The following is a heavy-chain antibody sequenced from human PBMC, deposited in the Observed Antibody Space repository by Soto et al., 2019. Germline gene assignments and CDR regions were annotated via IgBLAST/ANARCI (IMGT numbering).Heavy chain of an antibody. V-gene: IGHV1-46*01. CDR1: GYTFTSYY. CDR2: INPSGGST. CDR3: ARGRHEYSSSMYYFDY. Sequence: ASVKVSCKASGYTFTSYYMHWVRQAPGQGLEWMGIINPSGGSTSYAQKFQGRVTMTRDTSTSTVYMELSSLRSEDTAVYYCARGRHEYSSSMYYFDYWGQGTLVTVSS. D-gene: IGHD6-6*01. J-gene: IGHJ4*02.